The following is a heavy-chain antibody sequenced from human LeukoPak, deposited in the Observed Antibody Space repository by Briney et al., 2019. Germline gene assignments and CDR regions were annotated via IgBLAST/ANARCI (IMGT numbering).Heavy chain of an antibody. CDR2: IIPIFGTA. J-gene: IGHJ5*02. Sequence: SVKVSCKASGYTFTSYYMHWVRQAPGQGLEWMGGIIPIFGTANYAQKFQGRVTITADESTSTAYMELSSLRSEDTAVYYCARVLGYCTNGVCPGGWFDPWGQGTLVTVSS. V-gene: IGHV1-69*13. CDR3: ARVLGYCTNGVCPGGWFDP. D-gene: IGHD2-8*01. CDR1: GYTFTSYY.